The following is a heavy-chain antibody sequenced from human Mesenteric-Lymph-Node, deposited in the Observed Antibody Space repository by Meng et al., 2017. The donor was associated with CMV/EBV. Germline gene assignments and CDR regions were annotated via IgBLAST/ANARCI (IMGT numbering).Heavy chain of an antibody. CDR3: ARGVVVPAAISSYYYGMDV. J-gene: IGHJ6*02. CDR1: GGSISSSSYY. D-gene: IGHD2-2*02. V-gene: IGHV4-39*07. Sequence: SETLSLTCTVSGGSISSSSYYWGWFRQPPGKGLEWIASIYYSGSTYYNPSLKSRVTISVDTSKNQFSLKLSSVTAADTAVYYCARGVVVPAAISSYYYGMDVWGQGTTVTVSS. CDR2: IYYSGST.